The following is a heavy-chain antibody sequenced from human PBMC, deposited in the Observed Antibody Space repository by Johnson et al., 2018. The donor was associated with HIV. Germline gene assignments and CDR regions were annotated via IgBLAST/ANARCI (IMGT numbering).Heavy chain of an antibody. Sequence: VQLVESGGNLIQPGGSLRLSCAASGFTVSSNHMSWVRQAPGKGLEWVANIKQDGSEKYYVDSVKGRFTISRDDTKNSLYLQMNSLRAEDTAVYYCAKGEVGHIVNTRESTFDIWGQGTMVTVSS. V-gene: IGHV3-7*01. J-gene: IGHJ3*02. CDR2: IKQDGSEK. CDR1: GFTVSSNH. D-gene: IGHD5-12*01. CDR3: AKGEVGHIVNTRESTFDI.